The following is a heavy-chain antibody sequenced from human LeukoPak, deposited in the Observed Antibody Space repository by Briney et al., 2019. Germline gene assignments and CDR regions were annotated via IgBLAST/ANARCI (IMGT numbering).Heavy chain of an antibody. CDR3: ARATYGILTGRNWFDP. CDR2: ISAYNGNT. CDR1: GYTFTSYG. Sequence: ASVKVSCKASGYTFTSYGISWVRQAPGQGLEWMGWISAYNGNTNYAQKLQGRVTMTTDTSTSTAYMELRSLRSDDTAVYYCARATYGILTGRNWFDPWGQGTLVTVSS. D-gene: IGHD3-9*01. V-gene: IGHV1-18*01. J-gene: IGHJ5*02.